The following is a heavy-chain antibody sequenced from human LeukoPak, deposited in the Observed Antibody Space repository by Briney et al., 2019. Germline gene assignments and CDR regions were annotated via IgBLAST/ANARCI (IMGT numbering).Heavy chain of an antibody. CDR3: ATEMSSTWYAAFDI. Sequence: SVKVSCKASGGTFSSTAFSWLRQAPGQGLQWMGTIIPIFGTVNYAQKFQARVTITADESTDTVYMELRSLTSEGTAVYYCATEMSSTWYAAFDIWGQGTTVTVSS. CDR2: IIPIFGTV. CDR1: GGTFSSTA. J-gene: IGHJ3*02. V-gene: IGHV1-69*13. D-gene: IGHD6-13*01.